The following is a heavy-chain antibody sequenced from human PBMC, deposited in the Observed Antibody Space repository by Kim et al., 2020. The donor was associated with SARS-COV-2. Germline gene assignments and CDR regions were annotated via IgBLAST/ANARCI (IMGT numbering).Heavy chain of an antibody. CDR1: GGSINNYY. J-gene: IGHJ6*02. Sequence: SETLSLTCTVSGGSINNYYWSWIRQPPGKGPEWIGYIYYSGSTSYNPSLETRATISIDTSKNQFSLQVRSVTAADTAVYFCARHGSVRGRLDVWGQGTAVTVS. CDR2: IYYSGST. V-gene: IGHV4-59*08. CDR3: ARHGSVRGRLDV. D-gene: IGHD2-2*03.